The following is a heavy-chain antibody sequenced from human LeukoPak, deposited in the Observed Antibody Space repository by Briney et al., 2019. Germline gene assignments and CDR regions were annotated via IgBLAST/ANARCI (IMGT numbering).Heavy chain of an antibody. J-gene: IGHJ6*03. CDR3: AKDRCSNGVGCYYYYMDV. CDR1: RFTFSSYG. CDR2: IQYDGSNE. Sequence: GGSLRLSCAASRFTFSSYGMRWVRRAPGKGLEWVAYIQYDGSNEQYADSVKGRFSISRDSSKNILYLQMNSLRAEDTAVYYCAKDRCSNGVGCYYYYMDVWGKGTTVTISS. V-gene: IGHV3-30*02. D-gene: IGHD2-8*01.